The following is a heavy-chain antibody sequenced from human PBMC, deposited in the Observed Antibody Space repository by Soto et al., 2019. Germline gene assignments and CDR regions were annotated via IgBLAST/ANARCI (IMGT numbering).Heavy chain of an antibody. CDR1: GYSFTSYW. V-gene: IGHV5-51*01. CDR2: IYPGDSVT. J-gene: IGHJ6*02. Sequence: GESLKISCKGSGYSFTSYWIGWVRQMPGKGLEWMGIIYPGDSVTRYSPSFQGQVTISADKSISTAYLQWSSLKASDTAMYYCARYGYCSGGSCYLTTYGMDVWGQGTTVTVSS. D-gene: IGHD2-15*01. CDR3: ARYGYCSGGSCYLTTYGMDV.